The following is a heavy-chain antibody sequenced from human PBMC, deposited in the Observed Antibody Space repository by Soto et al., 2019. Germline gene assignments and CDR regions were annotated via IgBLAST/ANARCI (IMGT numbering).Heavy chain of an antibody. D-gene: IGHD4-17*01. Sequence: PGGSLRLSCAASGFTFSSYAMSWVRQAPGKGLEWVSAISGSGGSTYYADSVKGRFTISRDNSKNTPYLQMNSLRAEDTAVYYCAKGKTTVTTYGLGPGHYYYYGMDVWGQGTTVTVSS. J-gene: IGHJ6*02. CDR2: ISGSGGST. V-gene: IGHV3-23*01. CDR3: AKGKTTVTTYGLGPGHYYYYGMDV. CDR1: GFTFSSYA.